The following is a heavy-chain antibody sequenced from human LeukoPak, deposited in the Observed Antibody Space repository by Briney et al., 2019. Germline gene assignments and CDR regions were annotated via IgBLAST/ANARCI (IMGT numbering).Heavy chain of an antibody. CDR1: GFSFSNYA. CDR2: ISGSGDST. Sequence: GGSLRLSCAASGFSFSNYAMSWVRQAPGKGLEWVSGISGSGDSTYYADSVQGRFTISRDNSKNTLYLQMNSLRAEDTAVYYCARLPYYYDSPLDYWGQGTLVTVSS. CDR3: ARLPYYYDSPLDY. D-gene: IGHD3-22*01. V-gene: IGHV3-23*01. J-gene: IGHJ4*02.